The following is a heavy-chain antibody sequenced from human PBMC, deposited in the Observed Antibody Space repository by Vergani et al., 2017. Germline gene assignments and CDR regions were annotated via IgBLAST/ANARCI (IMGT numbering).Heavy chain of an antibody. V-gene: IGHV4-34*01. CDR2: INHSGST. Sequence: QVQLQQWGAGLLKPSETLSLTCAVYGGSFSGYYWSWIRQPPGKGLEWIGEINHSGSTNYNPSLKSRVTISVDTSKNQFSLKLSSVTAADTAVYYCARSPSWNGQTDYWGQGTLVTVSS. D-gene: IGHD1-1*01. CDR1: GGSFSGYY. J-gene: IGHJ4*02. CDR3: ARSPSWNGQTDY.